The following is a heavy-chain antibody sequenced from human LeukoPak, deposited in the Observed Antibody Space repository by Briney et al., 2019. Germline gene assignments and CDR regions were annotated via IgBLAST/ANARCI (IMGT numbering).Heavy chain of an antibody. CDR2: IIPIFGTA. V-gene: IGHV1-69*01. CDR3: ARTYYGEQNTSSDN. Sequence: SVKVSCKASGGTFSSYAISWVRQAPGQGLEWMGGIIPIFGTANYAQKFQGRVTITADESTSTAYMELSSLRSEDTAVYYCARTYYGEQNTSSDNWGQGTLVTVSS. D-gene: IGHD3-22*01. CDR1: GGTFSSYA. J-gene: IGHJ4*02.